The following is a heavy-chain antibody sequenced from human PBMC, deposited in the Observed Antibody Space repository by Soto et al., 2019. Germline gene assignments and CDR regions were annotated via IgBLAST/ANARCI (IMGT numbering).Heavy chain of an antibody. D-gene: IGHD3-3*01. CDR3: ARGSRELRFLEWSVNGFDP. CDR2: ISSSSSYI. CDR1: GFTFSSYS. Sequence: GGSLRLSCAASGFTFSSYSMNWVRQAPGKGLEWVSSISSSSSYIYYADSVKGRFTISRDNAKNSLYLQMNSLRAEDTAVYYCARGSRELRFLEWSVNGFDPWGQGTLVTVSS. J-gene: IGHJ5*02. V-gene: IGHV3-21*01.